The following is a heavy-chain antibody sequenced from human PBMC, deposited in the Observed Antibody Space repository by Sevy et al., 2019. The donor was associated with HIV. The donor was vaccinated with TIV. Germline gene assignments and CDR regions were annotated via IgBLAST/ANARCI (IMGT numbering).Heavy chain of an antibody. J-gene: IGHJ6*02. Sequence: GGSLRLSCAASGFIFSTYGIHWVRQAPGKGLEWVAVISFDGSDKYYADSVRGRFTISRDNSKNTLYLRMNSLRVEDTAIYYCAKMQGGSYNYYGMDVWGQGTTVTVSS. CDR3: AKMQGGSYNYYGMDV. CDR2: ISFDGSDK. V-gene: IGHV3-30*18. CDR1: GFIFSTYG. D-gene: IGHD1-26*01.